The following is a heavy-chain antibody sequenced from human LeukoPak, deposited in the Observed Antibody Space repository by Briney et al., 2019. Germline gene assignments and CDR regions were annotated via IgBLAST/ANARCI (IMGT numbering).Heavy chain of an antibody. Sequence: PSETLSLTCAVYGGSFSGYYWSWIRQPPGKGLEWIGEINHSGSTNYNPFLKSRVTISVDTSKNQFSLKLSSVTAADTAVYYCARGFDIHSPPTPEYSSSWYPVLWYFDLWGRGTLVTVSS. V-gene: IGHV4-34*01. CDR1: GGSFSGYY. CDR3: ARGFDIHSPPTPEYSSSWYPVLWYFDL. J-gene: IGHJ2*01. CDR2: INHSGST. D-gene: IGHD6-13*01.